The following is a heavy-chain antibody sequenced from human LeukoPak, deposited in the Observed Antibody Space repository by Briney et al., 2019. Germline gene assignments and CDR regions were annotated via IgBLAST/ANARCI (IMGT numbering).Heavy chain of an antibody. CDR2: IYYSGST. CDR1: GYSISSGYY. J-gene: IGHJ5*02. D-gene: IGHD2-2*01. CDR3: ARVWYQLLAGWFDP. V-gene: IGHV4-30-4*08. Sequence: SETLSLTCAVSGYSISSGYYWSWIRQPPGKGLEWIGYIYYSGSTYYNPSLKSRVTISVDTSKNQFSLKLSSVTAADTAVYYCARVWYQLLAGWFDPWGQGTLVTVSS.